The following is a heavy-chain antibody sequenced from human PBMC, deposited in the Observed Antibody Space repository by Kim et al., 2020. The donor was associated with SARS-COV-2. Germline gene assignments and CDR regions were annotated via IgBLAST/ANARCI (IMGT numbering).Heavy chain of an antibody. D-gene: IGHD3-16*01. V-gene: IGHV1-18*04. CDR1: GYTFTSYG. J-gene: IGHJ4*02. CDR2: ISAYNGNT. Sequence: ASVKVSCKASGYTFTSYGISWVRQAPGQGLEWMGWISAYNGNTNYAQKLQGRVTMTTDTSTSTAYMELRSLRSDDTAVYYCARDGRRGITFGGVGFSWGQGTLVTVSS. CDR3: ARDGRRGITFGGVGFS.